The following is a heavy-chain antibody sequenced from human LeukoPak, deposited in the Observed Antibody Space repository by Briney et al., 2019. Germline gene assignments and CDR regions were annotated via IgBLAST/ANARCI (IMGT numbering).Heavy chain of an antibody. Sequence: GGSLRLSCAGSGFIFSDYFMTWMRQAPGKGPELVSYVTSSGDTTYYADSVKGRFTISRDNVKNPLSLQMKSLRAEDTVMYFCARIRFDCGTASCSKGVSMWFDPWGQGTLVTVSS. CDR1: GFIFSDYF. V-gene: IGHV3-11*01. J-gene: IGHJ5*02. CDR3: ARIRFDCGTASCSKGVSMWFDP. D-gene: IGHD2-2*01. CDR2: VTSSGDTT.